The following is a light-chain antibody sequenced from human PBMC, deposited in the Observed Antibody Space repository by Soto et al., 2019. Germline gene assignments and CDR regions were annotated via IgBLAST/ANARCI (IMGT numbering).Light chain of an antibody. Sequence: QSALTQPASVSGSPGQSITISCSGTPSDIGAYNYVSWYQHLPGKAPKVIIYDVTNRPSGVSSRFSGSKSGTTASLTISGLQAEDEANYYCGSYTISSTLMIFGGGTKFTVL. CDR2: DVT. CDR3: GSYTISSTLMI. J-gene: IGLJ2*01. CDR1: PSDIGAYNY. V-gene: IGLV2-14*03.